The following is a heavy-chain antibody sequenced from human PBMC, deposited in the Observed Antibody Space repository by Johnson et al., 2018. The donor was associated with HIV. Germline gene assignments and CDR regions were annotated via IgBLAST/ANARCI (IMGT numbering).Heavy chain of an antibody. V-gene: IGHV3-30*04. Sequence: VQVVESGGGVVQPGRSLRLSCAASGFTFSSYALHWVRQAPGKGLEWVAVISYDGTHKYYADSVKGRFTISRDNSKNKLYLQTNSLRAEATAVFYCARDRYYGLAWGWAFDIWGQGTMVTVSS. CDR2: ISYDGTHK. J-gene: IGHJ3*02. D-gene: IGHD3-16*01. CDR1: GFTFSSYA. CDR3: ARDRYYGLAWGWAFDI.